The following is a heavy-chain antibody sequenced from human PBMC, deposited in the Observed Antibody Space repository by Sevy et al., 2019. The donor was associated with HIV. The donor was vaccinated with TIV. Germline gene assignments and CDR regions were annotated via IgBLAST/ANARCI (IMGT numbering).Heavy chain of an antibody. CDR3: AKDSFERYSSSSRSFDY. Sequence: GGSLRLSCAASGFTFSSYAMSWVRQAPGKGLEWVSAISGSGGSTYYADSVKGRFTIYRDNSKNTLYLQMNSLRADDTAVYYCAKDSFERYSSSSRSFDYWGQGTLVTVSS. CDR1: GFTFSSYA. J-gene: IGHJ4*02. D-gene: IGHD6-6*01. V-gene: IGHV3-23*01. CDR2: ISGSGGST.